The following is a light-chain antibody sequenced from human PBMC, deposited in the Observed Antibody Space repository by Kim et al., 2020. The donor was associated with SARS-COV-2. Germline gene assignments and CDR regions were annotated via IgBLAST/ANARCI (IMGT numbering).Light chain of an antibody. V-gene: IGKV1-39*01. CDR3: QQSYRTPYT. CDR2: AAS. Sequence: DIQMTQSPSSLSASVGDRVTITCRASQTISIYLNWYQQKPGKAPNLLIYAASSLQSGVPSRFSGSGSGTDFTLTISSLQPEDFATYYCQQSYRTPYTFGQGTKLEI. CDR1: QTISIY. J-gene: IGKJ2*01.